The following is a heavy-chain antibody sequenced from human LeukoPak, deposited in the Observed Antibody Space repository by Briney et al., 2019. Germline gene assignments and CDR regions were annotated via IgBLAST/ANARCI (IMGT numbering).Heavy chain of an antibody. V-gene: IGHV3-23*01. D-gene: IGHD2-15*01. J-gene: IGHJ4*02. CDR1: GFTLSNYG. CDR3: AKWGCSGGSCYPFGY. Sequence: AGSLRLSCTASGFTLSNYGMTWVRQAPGKGLEWVSSISGATGTTYYADSVMGRFTISRDNSKNTLYLQMNSLRAEDTAVYYCAKWGCSGGSCYPFGYWGQGTLVTVSS. CDR2: ISGATGTT.